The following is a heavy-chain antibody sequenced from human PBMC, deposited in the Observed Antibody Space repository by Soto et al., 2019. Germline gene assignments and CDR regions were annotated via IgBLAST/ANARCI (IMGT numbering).Heavy chain of an antibody. Sequence: PGGSLRLSCTASGFTFGDYAMSWVRQAPGKGLEWVGFIRSKAYGGTTEYAASVKGRFTISRDDSKSIAYLQMNSLKTEDTAVYYCTRDEPPLLLWFGESRDYYYGMDVWGQGTTVTVSS. CDR2: IRSKAYGGTT. D-gene: IGHD3-10*01. CDR3: TRDEPPLLLWFGESRDYYYGMDV. V-gene: IGHV3-49*04. J-gene: IGHJ6*02. CDR1: GFTFGDYA.